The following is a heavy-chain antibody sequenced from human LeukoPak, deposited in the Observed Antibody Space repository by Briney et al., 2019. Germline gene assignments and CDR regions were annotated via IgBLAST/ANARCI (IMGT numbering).Heavy chain of an antibody. J-gene: IGHJ4*02. CDR2: INHSGST. V-gene: IGHV4-34*01. D-gene: IGHD3-10*01. CDR3: ARVVVGEARGYFDY. CDR1: GGSFSGYY. Sequence: SSETLSLTCAVYGGSFSGYYRSWIRQPPGRGLEWIGEINHSGSTNYNPSLKSQVTISVDTSKNQFSLKLSSVTAADTAVYYCARVVVGEARGYFDYWGQGTLVTVSS.